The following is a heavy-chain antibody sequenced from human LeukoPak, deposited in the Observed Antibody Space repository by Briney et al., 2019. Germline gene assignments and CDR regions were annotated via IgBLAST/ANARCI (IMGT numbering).Heavy chain of an antibody. Sequence: SQTLSLTCAISGDSVSSNSAAWNWIRQSPSRGLEWLGRTYYRSKWYNDYAVSVKSRITINPDTSKNQFSLQLNSVTPEDTAVYYCARAPIGYIAAAGTYNVPYYYYGMDVWGQGTTVTVSS. J-gene: IGHJ6*02. CDR3: ARAPIGYIAAAGTYNVPYYYYGMDV. D-gene: IGHD6-13*01. CDR1: GDSVSSNSAA. CDR2: TYYRSKWYN. V-gene: IGHV6-1*01.